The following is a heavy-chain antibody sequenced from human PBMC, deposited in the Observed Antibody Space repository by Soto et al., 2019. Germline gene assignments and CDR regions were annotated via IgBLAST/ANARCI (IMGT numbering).Heavy chain of an antibody. CDR3: AKDRVGFSYGHFFDY. J-gene: IGHJ4*02. D-gene: IGHD5-18*01. Sequence: QIQLVESGGGVVQPGRSLRLSCVASGFTFSSYGIHWIRQAPGKGLEWVAFISYDGAIKNYAESVKGRFTISRANSNSTLFLQINSLRGEDTAVYYCAKDRVGFSYGHFFDYWGQGARVTVSS. CDR2: ISYDGAIK. V-gene: IGHV3-30*18. CDR1: GFTFSSYG.